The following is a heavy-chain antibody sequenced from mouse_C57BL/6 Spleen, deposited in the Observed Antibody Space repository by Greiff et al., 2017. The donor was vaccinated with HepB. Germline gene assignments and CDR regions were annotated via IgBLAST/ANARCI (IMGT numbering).Heavy chain of an antibody. CDR1: GYTFTSYW. J-gene: IGHJ2*01. D-gene: IGHD1-1*01. Sequence: QVQLQQPGAELVKPGALVKMSCKASGYTFTSYWITWVKQRPGQGLEWIGDIYPGSGSTNYNEKFKSKATLTVDTSSSTAYMQLSSLTSEDSAVYYCARTPLYYGRVPYYFDYWGQGTTLTVSS. CDR2: IYPGSGST. V-gene: IGHV1-55*01. CDR3: ARTPLYYGRVPYYFDY.